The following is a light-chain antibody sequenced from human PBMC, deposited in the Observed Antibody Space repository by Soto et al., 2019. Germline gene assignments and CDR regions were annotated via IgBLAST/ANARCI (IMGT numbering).Light chain of an antibody. V-gene: IGKV3-11*01. CDR1: RSVRSY. J-gene: IGKJ2*01. CDR2: DAS. CDR3: QQVSYWYT. Sequence: EIVLTQSPATLSLSPGERATLSCRASRSVRSYLAWYQQKPGQALRLLIYDASNRAAGIPARFSGSGSGTDFTLSISRLEPDDIALYYCQQVSYWYTFGQGTKLEIK.